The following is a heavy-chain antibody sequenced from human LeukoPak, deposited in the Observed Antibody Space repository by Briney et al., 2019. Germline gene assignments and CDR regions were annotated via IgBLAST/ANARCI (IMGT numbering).Heavy chain of an antibody. Sequence: ASVKVSCKASGYXFTRYGISWVRQAPGQGLEWMGWINPDNGNTKYAQKFQGRVTMTTDTSTSTAHMELRSLRSDDTAVYYCATCYCSTTSCYPYFFDYWGQGTLVTVSS. CDR3: ATCYCSTTSCYPYFFDY. CDR2: INPDNGNT. V-gene: IGHV1-18*01. CDR1: GYXFTRYG. D-gene: IGHD2-2*01. J-gene: IGHJ4*02.